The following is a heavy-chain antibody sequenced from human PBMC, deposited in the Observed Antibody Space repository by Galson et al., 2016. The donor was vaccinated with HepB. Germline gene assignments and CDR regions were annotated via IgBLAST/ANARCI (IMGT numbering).Heavy chain of an antibody. CDR1: GLTFSNAW. J-gene: IGHJ6*02. CDR3: RYGMDV. V-gene: IGHV3-15*01. CDR2: IKSKTDGGTT. Sequence: SLRLSCAASGLTFSNAWMSWVRQAPGKGLEWVGRIKSKTDGGTTDYAAPVKGSFSISRDASKNTLYLQMNSLKTEDTAVYYCRYGMDVWGQGTTVTVSS.